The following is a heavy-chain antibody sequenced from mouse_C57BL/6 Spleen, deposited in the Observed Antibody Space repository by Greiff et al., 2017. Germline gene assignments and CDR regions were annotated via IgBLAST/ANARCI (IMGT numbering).Heavy chain of an antibody. V-gene: IGHV1-82*01. CDR1: GYAFSSSW. Sequence: SGPELVKPGASVKISCKASGYAFSSSWMNWVKQRPGKGLEWIGRIYPGDGDTNYNGKFKGKATLTADKSSSTAYMQLSSLTSEDSAVYFCARGSDDYWGQGTTLTVSS. CDR3: ARGSDDY. J-gene: IGHJ2*01. CDR2: IYPGDGDT.